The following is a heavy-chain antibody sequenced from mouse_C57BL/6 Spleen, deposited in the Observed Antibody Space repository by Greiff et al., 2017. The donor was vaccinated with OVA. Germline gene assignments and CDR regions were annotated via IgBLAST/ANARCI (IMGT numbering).Heavy chain of an antibody. CDR1: GFTFSDYG. D-gene: IGHD2-4*01. CDR3: ARLYYDYDYAMDY. CDR2: ISSGSSTI. J-gene: IGHJ4*01. V-gene: IGHV5-17*01. Sequence: DVKLVESGGGLVKPGGSLKLSCAASGFTFSDYGMHWVRQAPEKGLEWVAYISSGSSTIYYADTVKGRFTISRDNAKNTLFLQMTSLRSEDTAMYYCARLYYDYDYAMDYWGQGTSVTVSS.